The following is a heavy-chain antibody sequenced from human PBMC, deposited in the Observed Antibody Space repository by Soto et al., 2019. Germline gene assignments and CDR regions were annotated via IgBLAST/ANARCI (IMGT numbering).Heavy chain of an antibody. CDR1: EFTFTYAW. CDR2: IKSKTDCGTT. V-gene: IGHV3-15*01. CDR3: TSLYYGH. Sequence: GSLRLSCAASEFTFTYAWMSWVRQAPGKGLEWVGRIKSKTDCGTTDYAAPVKGRFTISRDESQNTLYLQMNSLKTEHTAVYYCTSLYYGHWGQGTLVTVSS. J-gene: IGHJ4*02. D-gene: IGHD3-16*02.